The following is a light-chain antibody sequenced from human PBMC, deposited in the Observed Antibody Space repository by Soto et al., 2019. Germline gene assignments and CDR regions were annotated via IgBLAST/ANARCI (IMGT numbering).Light chain of an antibody. V-gene: IGLV2-11*01. J-gene: IGLJ1*01. CDR2: DVS. CDR1: SSDVGGYNY. Sequence: QSALTQPRSVSGSPGQSVTISCTGTSSDVGGYNYVSWYQQHPGKAPKLMIYDVSKRPSGVPDRFSGSKSGNTASLAISGLQAEDDADYYCYSDAGSYAVVFGTGTKVTVL. CDR3: YSDAGSYAVV.